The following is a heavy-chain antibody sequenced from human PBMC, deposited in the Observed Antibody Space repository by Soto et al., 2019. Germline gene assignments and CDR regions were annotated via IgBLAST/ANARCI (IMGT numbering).Heavy chain of an antibody. J-gene: IGHJ1*01. D-gene: IGHD5-12*01. V-gene: IGHV5-51*01. Sequence: PGESLKISCKGSGYRFVSYWIGWVRQMPGKGLEWMGIIYPGDSDTRYSPSFQGQVTISADKSITTVYLQWSSLKASDTAMYYCAATDGYEIAYWGQGTLLTVLL. CDR1: GYRFVSYW. CDR2: IYPGDSDT. CDR3: AATDGYEIAY.